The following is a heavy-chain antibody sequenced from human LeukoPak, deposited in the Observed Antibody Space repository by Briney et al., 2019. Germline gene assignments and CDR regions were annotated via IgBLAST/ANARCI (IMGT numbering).Heavy chain of an antibody. D-gene: IGHD3-9*01. CDR1: GGSISSYY. CDR2: IYTSGST. J-gene: IGHJ4*02. CDR3: ARARRYYDILTGYYLDY. Sequence: SETLSLTCTVSGGSISSYYWSWIRQPAGKGLEWIGRIYTSGSTNYNPSLKSRVTISVDTSKNQFPLKLSSVTAADTAVYYCARARRYYDILTGYYLDYWGQGTLVTVSS. V-gene: IGHV4-4*07.